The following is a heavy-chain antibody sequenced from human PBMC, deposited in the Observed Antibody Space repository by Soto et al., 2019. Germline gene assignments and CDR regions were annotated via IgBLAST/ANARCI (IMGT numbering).Heavy chain of an antibody. CDR3: AKDSMIVSVGDAFDI. CDR1: GFTFSSYG. Sequence: QVQLVESGGGVVQPGRSLRLSCAASGFTFSSYGMHWVRQAPGKGLEWVAVISYDGSNKYYADSVKGRFTISRDNSKNTLYLQMNSLRAEDTAVYYCAKDSMIVSVGDAFDIWGQGTMVTVSS. CDR2: ISYDGSNK. D-gene: IGHD3-22*01. J-gene: IGHJ3*02. V-gene: IGHV3-30*18.